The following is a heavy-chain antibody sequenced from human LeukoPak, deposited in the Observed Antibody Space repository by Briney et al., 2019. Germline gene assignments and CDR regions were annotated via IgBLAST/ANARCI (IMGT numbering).Heavy chain of an antibody. CDR2: IKQDGTEK. V-gene: IGHV3-7*01. CDR3: AREDGYFDSLPPSLYPDY. Sequence: GGSLRLSCAASGFTFSSYWMSWVRRAPGKGLEWVANIKQDGTEKYYMDSVKGRFTISRDNAKNSLYLQMNSLRAEDTAVYYCAREDGYFDSLPPSLYPDYWGQGTLATVSS. CDR1: GFTFSSYW. D-gene: IGHD3-9*01. J-gene: IGHJ4*02.